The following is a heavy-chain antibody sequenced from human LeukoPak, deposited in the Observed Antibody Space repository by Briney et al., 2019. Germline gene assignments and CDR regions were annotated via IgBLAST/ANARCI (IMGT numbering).Heavy chain of an antibody. CDR1: GDSIIGYY. J-gene: IGHJ4*02. CDR3: ARAGYSTTKIFDY. V-gene: IGHV4-59*12. Sequence: KPSETLSLTYTVSGDSIIGYYWTWIRQPPGKGLEWIGYVYYSGTAIYTPSLKSRVTISVDTSKNQFSLKLSSVTAADTAVYYCARAGYSTTKIFDYWGQGALVTVSS. D-gene: IGHD5-12*01. CDR2: VYYSGTA.